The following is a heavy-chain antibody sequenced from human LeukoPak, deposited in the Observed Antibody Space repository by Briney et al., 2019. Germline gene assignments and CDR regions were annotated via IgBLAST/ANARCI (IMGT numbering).Heavy chain of an antibody. CDR2: INTNTGNP. V-gene: IGHV7-4-1*02. Sequence: GASVKVSCKASGYTLTSYGISWVRQAPGQGLEWMGWINTNTGNPPYAQGFTGRFVFSLDTSVSTAYLQISSLKAEDTAVYYCAREDTAMVDYWGQGTLVTVSS. CDR1: GYTLTSYG. D-gene: IGHD5-18*01. J-gene: IGHJ4*02. CDR3: AREDTAMVDY.